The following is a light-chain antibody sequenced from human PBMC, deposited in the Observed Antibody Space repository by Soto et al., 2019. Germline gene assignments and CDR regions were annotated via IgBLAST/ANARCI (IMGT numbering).Light chain of an antibody. CDR2: GAS. Sequence: EIVLTQSPGTLSLSPGERATLSCRASQSVSSSYLAWYQQKPGQAPRLLIYGASSRATGIPDRFSGSGSGTDFTLTISRLEPEDFAVFYCQHYGSSSSITFGQGTRLEI. CDR3: QHYGSSSSIT. J-gene: IGKJ5*01. CDR1: QSVSSSY. V-gene: IGKV3-20*01.